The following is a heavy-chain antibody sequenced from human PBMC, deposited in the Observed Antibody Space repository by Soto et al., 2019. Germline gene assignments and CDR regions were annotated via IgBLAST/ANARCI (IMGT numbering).Heavy chain of an antibody. Sequence: QITLKESGPTLVKPTQTLTLTCTFSGFSRISSAVGVACIRQPPGTALEWLELISGDDDKRYSPSLKNRLTITKDTSKNQVVLTMTNIDPVDTATYYCAHRRSRGDLNFAYWGQGTLVTVSS. CDR1: GFSRISSAVG. CDR2: ISGDDDK. D-gene: IGHD2-2*01. V-gene: IGHV2-5*02. J-gene: IGHJ4*02. CDR3: AHRRSRGDLNFAY.